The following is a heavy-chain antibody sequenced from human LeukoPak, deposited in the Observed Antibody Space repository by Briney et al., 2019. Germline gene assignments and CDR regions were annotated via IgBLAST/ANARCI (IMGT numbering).Heavy chain of an antibody. Sequence: PGRSLRLSCAASGFTFDDYAMHWVRQAPGKGLEWVSGISWNSGSIGYADSVKGRFTISRDNAKNSLYLQMNSLRAEDTALYYCAKGRGLEQQLAEGFDYWGQGTLVTVSS. CDR3: AKGRGLEQQLAEGFDY. CDR2: ISWNSGSI. D-gene: IGHD6-13*01. V-gene: IGHV3-9*01. CDR1: GFTFDDYA. J-gene: IGHJ4*02.